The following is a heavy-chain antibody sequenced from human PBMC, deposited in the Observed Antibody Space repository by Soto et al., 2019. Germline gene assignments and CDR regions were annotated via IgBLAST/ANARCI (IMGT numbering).Heavy chain of an antibody. CDR1: GFTFSSYG. D-gene: IGHD6-13*01. Sequence: GGSLRLSCAASGFTFSSYGMHWVRQAPGKGLEWVAVIWYDGSNKYYADSVKGRFTISRDNSKNTLYLQMNSLRAEDTAVYYCARDLKYSSSWFLYYWGQGTLVTVSS. CDR3: ARDLKYSSSWFLYY. V-gene: IGHV3-33*01. CDR2: IWYDGSNK. J-gene: IGHJ4*02.